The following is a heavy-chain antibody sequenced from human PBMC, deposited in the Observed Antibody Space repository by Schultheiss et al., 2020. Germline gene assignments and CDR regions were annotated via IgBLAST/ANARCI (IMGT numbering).Heavy chain of an antibody. CDR1: GFTFSNYG. CDR3: ARMSMVATYWFDP. J-gene: IGHJ5*02. V-gene: IGHV3-23*01. Sequence: WGSMRLSCAASGFTFSNYGMHWIRQAPGKGLEWVSAISGSGGSTYYADSVRGRFTISRDNSKNTLYLQMNSLRAEDTAVYHCARMSMVATYWFDPWGQGTLVTVSS. D-gene: IGHD5-12*01. CDR2: ISGSGGST.